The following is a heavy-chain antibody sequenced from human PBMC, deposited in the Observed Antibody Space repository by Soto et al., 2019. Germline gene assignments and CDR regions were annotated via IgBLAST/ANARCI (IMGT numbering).Heavy chain of an antibody. CDR2: IYHSGST. J-gene: IGHJ6*01. D-gene: IGHD3-22*01. Sequence: QLQLQESGSGLVKPSQTLSLTCAVSGGSISSGGYSWSCIRQPPGKCLEWIGYIYHSGSTYYNPSLKRRVTISVDRTKNHFSHKLSSVTAADTTMNYRAGSGYYHNNSMDVGGQGTTVTVSS. CDR3: AGSGYYHNNSMDV. CDR1: GGSISSGGYS. V-gene: IGHV4-30-2*01.